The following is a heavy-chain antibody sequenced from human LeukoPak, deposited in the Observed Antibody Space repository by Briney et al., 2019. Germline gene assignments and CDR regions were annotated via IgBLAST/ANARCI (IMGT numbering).Heavy chain of an antibody. CDR3: ARSIVYGDPAY. CDR1: GFTFSSYY. V-gene: IGHV3-7*01. Sequence: GGSLRLSCAASGFTFSSYYMNWVRQAPGEGLEWVANIKQDGSEKYYVDSVKGRFTISRDNAKNSLYLQMNSLRAEDTAVYYCARSIVYGDPAYWGQGTLVTVSS. CDR2: IKQDGSEK. J-gene: IGHJ4*02. D-gene: IGHD4-17*01.